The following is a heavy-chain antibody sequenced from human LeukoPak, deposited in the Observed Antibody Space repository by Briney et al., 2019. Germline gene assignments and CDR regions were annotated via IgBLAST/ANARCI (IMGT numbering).Heavy chain of an antibody. CDR2: ISGSGGTT. Sequence: PGGSLRLSCAASRFTFSSYAMSWVRQAPGKGLEWVSAISGSGGTTYNADSVKGRFTISRDNSKNTLYLQLNCLRAEDTAVYYCAKGAGNFDWSYHDYWGQGTLVTVSS. J-gene: IGHJ4*02. CDR1: RFTFSSYA. CDR3: AKGAGNFDWSYHDY. D-gene: IGHD3-9*01. V-gene: IGHV3-23*01.